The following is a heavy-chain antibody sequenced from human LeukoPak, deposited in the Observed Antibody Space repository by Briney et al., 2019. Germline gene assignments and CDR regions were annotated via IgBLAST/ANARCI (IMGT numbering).Heavy chain of an antibody. V-gene: IGHV3-21*01. CDR3: ARDPPSFQH. J-gene: IGHJ1*01. Sequence: PGGSLRHSCAASGFTFSSYNMNWIRQASGKGLEWVSSISSSSSYIYYADSVKGRFTISRDNAKNSLYLQMNSLRAEDTAVYYCARDPPSFQHWGQGTLVTVSS. CDR2: ISSSSSYI. CDR1: GFTFSSYN.